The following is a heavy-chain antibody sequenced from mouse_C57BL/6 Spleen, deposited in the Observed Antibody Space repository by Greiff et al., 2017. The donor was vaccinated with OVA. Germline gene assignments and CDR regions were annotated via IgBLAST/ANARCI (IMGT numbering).Heavy chain of an antibody. J-gene: IGHJ2*01. CDR2: IDPSDSYT. Sequence: VQLQQPGAELVMPGASVKLSCKASGYTFTSYWMHWVKQRPGQGLEWIGEIDPSDSYTNYNQKFKGKSTLTVDKSSSTAYMQLSSLTSEDSAVYYCARKTKVVEAGCFDYWGQGTTLTVSS. D-gene: IGHD1-1*01. V-gene: IGHV1-69*01. CDR1: GYTFTSYW. CDR3: ARKTKVVEAGCFDY.